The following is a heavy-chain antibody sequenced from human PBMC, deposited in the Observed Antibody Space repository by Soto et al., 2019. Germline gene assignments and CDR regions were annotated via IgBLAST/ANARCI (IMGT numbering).Heavy chain of an antibody. D-gene: IGHD3-9*01. CDR2: IYYSGST. Sequence: PSATLSLTCTVSGGSISSGGYYWSWIRQHPGKGLEWIGYIYYSGSTYYNQSLKCRVTISVDTSKNQFSLKFSSVTAADTAVYYCARETRRYDILTGYYSPPYGMDVWGQGTTVTVPS. CDR3: ARETRRYDILTGYYSPPYGMDV. V-gene: IGHV4-31*03. J-gene: IGHJ6*02. CDR1: GGSISSGGYY.